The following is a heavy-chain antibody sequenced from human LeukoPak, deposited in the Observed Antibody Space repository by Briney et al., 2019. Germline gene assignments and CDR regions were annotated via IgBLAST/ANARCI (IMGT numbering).Heavy chain of an antibody. J-gene: IGHJ4*02. V-gene: IGHV3-15*01. CDR1: GLTFTNAW. Sequence: GESLRLSCAASGLTFTNAWMSWVRQAPGKGLEWVGRIKSKAGGGTTDYAAPVKGRFTISRDDSKDTLYLQMSSLQTEDTAVYYCASELYCGNDCFGKPDYWGQGTLVTVSS. CDR2: IKSKAGGGTT. CDR3: ASELYCGNDCFGKPDY. D-gene: IGHD2-21*02.